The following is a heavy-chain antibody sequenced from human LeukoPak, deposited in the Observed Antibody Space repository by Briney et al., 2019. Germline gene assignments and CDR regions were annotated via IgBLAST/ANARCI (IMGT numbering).Heavy chain of an antibody. CDR1: GGSISRYY. CDR3: ARRPAAGNSFDY. D-gene: IGHD6-13*01. CDR2: IYYSGST. J-gene: IGHJ4*02. V-gene: IGHV4-59*08. Sequence: PSEALSLTCTVSGGSISRYYWSWIRQPPGKGLEWIGYIYYSGSTNYNPSLKSRVTISLDTSKNQFSLNLSFETAADTAVSYCARRPAAGNSFDYWGQGTMVTVSS.